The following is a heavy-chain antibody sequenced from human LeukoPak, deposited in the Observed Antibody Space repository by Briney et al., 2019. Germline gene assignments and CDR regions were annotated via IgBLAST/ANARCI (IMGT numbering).Heavy chain of an antibody. CDR2: INPNSGGT. V-gene: IGHV1-2*02. CDR3: ARDWIAAAPNDAFGI. Sequence: ASVKVSCKASGYTFTGYYMHWVRQAPGQGLEWMGWINPNSGGTNYAQKFQGRVTMTRNTSISTAYMELSRLRSDDTAVYYCARDWIAAAPNDAFGIWGQGTMVTVSS. CDR1: GYTFTGYY. D-gene: IGHD6-13*01. J-gene: IGHJ3*02.